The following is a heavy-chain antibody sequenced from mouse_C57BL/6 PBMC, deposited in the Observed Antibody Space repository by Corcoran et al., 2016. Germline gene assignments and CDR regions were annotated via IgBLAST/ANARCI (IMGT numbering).Heavy chain of an antibody. D-gene: IGHD3-3*01. CDR1: GYTFTDYY. CDR3: ARLGDPNMDY. CDR2: INPNNGGT. Sequence: EVQLQQSGPELVKPGASVKISCKASGYTFTDYYMNWVKQSHGKSLEWIGDINPNNGGTSYNQKFKGKATLTVDKSSSTAYMELRSLTSEDSAAYYCARLGDPNMDYWGQGTSVTVSS. V-gene: IGHV1-26*01. J-gene: IGHJ4*01.